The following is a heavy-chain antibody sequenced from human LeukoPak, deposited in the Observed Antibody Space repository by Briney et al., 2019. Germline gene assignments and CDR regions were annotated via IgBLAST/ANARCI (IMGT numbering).Heavy chain of an antibody. CDR1: GYTFTGYH. D-gene: IGHD3-10*01. CDR3: ASTSVSLRGQDQNAFDI. J-gene: IGHJ3*02. Sequence: GASVKVSCKASGYTFTGYHMHWVRQAPGQGLEWMGWINPNSGGTNYAQKFQGRVTMTRDTSISTAYMELSRLRSDDTAVYYCASTSVSLRGQDQNAFDIWGQGTMVTVSS. V-gene: IGHV1-2*02. CDR2: INPNSGGT.